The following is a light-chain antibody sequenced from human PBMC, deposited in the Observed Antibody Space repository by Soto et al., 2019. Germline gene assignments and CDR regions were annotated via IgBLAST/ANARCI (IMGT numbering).Light chain of an antibody. CDR2: GAS. CDR3: QQYGSSSYT. J-gene: IGKJ2*01. CDR1: QSVSSTY. V-gene: IGKV3-20*01. Sequence: EIVLTQSPGTLSLSPGERATLSCRASQSVSSTYLAWYQQNPGQAPRLLIYGASSRATCIPDRFSGSGSGTDFTLTISRLEPEDFAVYFCQQYGSSSYTFGQGTKLEIK.